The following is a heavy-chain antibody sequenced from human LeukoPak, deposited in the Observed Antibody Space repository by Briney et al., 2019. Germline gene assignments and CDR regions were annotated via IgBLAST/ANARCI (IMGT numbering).Heavy chain of an antibody. CDR2: IYYSGST. V-gene: IGHV4-59*01. CDR1: GGSISSYY. D-gene: IGHD2-15*01. Sequence: SETLSLTCTVPGGSISSYYWSWIRQPPGKGLEWIGYIYYSGSTNYNPSLKSRVTISVDTSKNQFSLKLSSVTAADTAVYYCARVGSDCSGGSCYSNFDYWGQGTLVTVSS. J-gene: IGHJ4*02. CDR3: ARVGSDCSGGSCYSNFDY.